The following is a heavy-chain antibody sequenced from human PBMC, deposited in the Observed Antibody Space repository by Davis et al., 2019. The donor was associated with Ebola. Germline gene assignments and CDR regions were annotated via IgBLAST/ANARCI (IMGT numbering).Heavy chain of an antibody. CDR3: ARALDVSNRPFDY. J-gene: IGHJ4*02. Sequence: ASVKVSCKASGYNFTNYYLHWVRQAPGQGLAWVAIINPSDGSTRYAQEFQGRVTVTMDTSTSTVYMELSSLTSDDTALFYCARALDVSNRPFDYWGQGTLVTVSS. CDR1: GYNFTNYY. V-gene: IGHV1-46*01. D-gene: IGHD4-11*01. CDR2: INPSDGST.